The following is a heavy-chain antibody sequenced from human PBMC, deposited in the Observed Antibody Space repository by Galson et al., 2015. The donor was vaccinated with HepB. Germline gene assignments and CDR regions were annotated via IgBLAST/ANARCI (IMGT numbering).Heavy chain of an antibody. D-gene: IGHD3-22*01. J-gene: IGHJ4*02. V-gene: IGHV1-46*01. Sequence: VKVSCKASGYTFTSYYMHWVRQAPGQGLEWMGIINPSGGSTSYAQKFQGRVTMTRDTSTSTVYMELSSLRSEDTAVYYCARDIPGDSSGYYHFDYWGQGTLVTVSS. CDR1: GYTFTSYY. CDR2: INPSGGST. CDR3: ARDIPGDSSGYYHFDY.